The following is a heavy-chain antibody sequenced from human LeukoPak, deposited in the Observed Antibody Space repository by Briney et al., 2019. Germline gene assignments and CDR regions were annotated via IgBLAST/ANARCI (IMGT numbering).Heavy chain of an antibody. J-gene: IGHJ3*02. CDR1: GGSISSYY. D-gene: IGHD5-24*01. CDR2: IYYSGST. V-gene: IGHV4-59*01. Sequence: PSETLSLTCTVSGGSISSYYWSWIRQPPGKGLEWIGYIYYSGSTNYNPSLKSRVIISVDTSKNQFSLKLSSVTAADTAVYYCAKYGYNYAFDIWGQGTMVTVSS. CDR3: AKYGYNYAFDI.